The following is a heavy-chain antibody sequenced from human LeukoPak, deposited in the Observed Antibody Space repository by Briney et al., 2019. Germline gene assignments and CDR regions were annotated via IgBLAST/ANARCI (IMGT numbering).Heavy chain of an antibody. J-gene: IGHJ4*02. Sequence: SETLSLTCTVSGGSISSYYWSWIRQPPGKGLEWIGYISYSGSTNYNPSLKSRVAMSVDTSKNQFSLKLSSVTAADTAVYYCARESNPARPLDYWGQGTLVTVSS. CDR3: ARESNPARPLDY. CDR1: GGSISSYY. D-gene: IGHD4-11*01. CDR2: ISYSGST. V-gene: IGHV4-59*12.